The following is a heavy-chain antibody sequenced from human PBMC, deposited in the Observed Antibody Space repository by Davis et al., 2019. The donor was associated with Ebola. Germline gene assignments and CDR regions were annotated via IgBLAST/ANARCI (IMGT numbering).Heavy chain of an antibody. CDR3: ARFRIAYGMDV. CDR1: GFTFSGSA. D-gene: IGHD2-15*01. CDR2: IRSKANSYAT. J-gene: IGHJ6*02. V-gene: IGHV3-73*01. Sequence: GESLKISCAASGFTFSGSAMHWVRQASGKGLEWVGRIRSKANSYATAYAASVKGRFTISRDDSKNTAYLQMNSLRAEDTAVYYCARFRIAYGMDVWGQGTTVTVSS.